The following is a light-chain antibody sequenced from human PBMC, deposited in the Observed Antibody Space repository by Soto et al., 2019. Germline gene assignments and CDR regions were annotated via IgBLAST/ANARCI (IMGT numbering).Light chain of an antibody. Sequence: DIQMTQSPSTLSPSVGYRFTITCRASQSISSWLAWYQQKPGKAPKLLIYDASRLESGVPSRFSGSLSGTEFTLTISRLQPDDFATYYCQQYNIYSLTWTFGQGTTVDIK. J-gene: IGKJ1*01. CDR3: QQYNIYSLTWT. CDR2: DAS. CDR1: QSISSW. V-gene: IGKV1-5*01.